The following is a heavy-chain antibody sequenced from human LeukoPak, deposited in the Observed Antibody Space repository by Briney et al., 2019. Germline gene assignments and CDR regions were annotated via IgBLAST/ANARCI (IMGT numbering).Heavy chain of an antibody. V-gene: IGHV3-11*04. D-gene: IGHD3-10*01. Sequence: SGGSLRLSCTASGFTLSAYYMSWIRQAPGKGLEWVSHISSSGTSTYYADSVKGRFTISRDNAKNTLYLQMNSLRAEDTAVYYCAKGSGSYYNGDAFDIWGQGTMVTVSS. CDR1: GFTLSAYY. CDR2: ISSSGTST. CDR3: AKGSGSYYNGDAFDI. J-gene: IGHJ3*02.